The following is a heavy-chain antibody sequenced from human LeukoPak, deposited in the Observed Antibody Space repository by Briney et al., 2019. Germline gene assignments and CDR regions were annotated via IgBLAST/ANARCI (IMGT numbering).Heavy chain of an antibody. V-gene: IGHV4-34*01. CDR3: ARGDWAVTMVQDFNYYYYMDV. J-gene: IGHJ6*03. CDR2: INHSGST. Sequence: SETPSLTCAVYGGSFSGYYWSWIRQPPGKGLEWIGEINHSGSTNYNPSLKSRVTISVDTSKNQFSLKLSSVTAADTAVYYCARGDWAVTMVQDFNYYYYMDVWGKGTTVTVSS. CDR1: GGSFSGYY. D-gene: IGHD3-10*01.